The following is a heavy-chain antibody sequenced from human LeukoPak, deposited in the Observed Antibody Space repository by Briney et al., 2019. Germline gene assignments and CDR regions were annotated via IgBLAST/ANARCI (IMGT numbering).Heavy chain of an antibody. Sequence: ASVKVSCKASGYTFTGYYMHWVRQAPGQGLEWMGWINPTSGGTGYAQQFQGRVTMTRDTSISTAYMELSRLRSDDTAVYYCARDRLYSSSSDWFDPWGQGTLVTVSS. CDR3: ARDRLYSSSSDWFDP. J-gene: IGHJ5*02. D-gene: IGHD6-6*01. V-gene: IGHV1-2*02. CDR2: INPTSGGT. CDR1: GYTFTGYY.